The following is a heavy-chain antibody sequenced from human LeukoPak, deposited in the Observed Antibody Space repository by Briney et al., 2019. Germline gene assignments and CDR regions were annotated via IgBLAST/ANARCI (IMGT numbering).Heavy chain of an antibody. CDR3: ASSIAARPYYFDY. CDR1: GGSIISYY. V-gene: IGHV4-4*07. D-gene: IGHD6-6*01. J-gene: IGHJ4*02. Sequence: PSETLSLTCTVSGGSIISYYWSWIRQPAGKGLEWIGRIYTSGSTNYNPSLKSRVTMSVDTSKNQFSLKLSSVTAADTAVYYCASSIAARPYYFDYWGQGTLVTVSS. CDR2: IYTSGST.